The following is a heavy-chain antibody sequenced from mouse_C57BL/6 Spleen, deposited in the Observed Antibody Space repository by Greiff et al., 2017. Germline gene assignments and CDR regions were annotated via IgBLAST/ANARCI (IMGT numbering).Heavy chain of an antibody. Sequence: QVQLQQSGPELVKPGASVKISCKASGYAFSSSWMNWVKQRPGKGLEWIGRIYPGDGYTNYNGKFKGKATLTADKSSSTAYMQLSNLTSEDSAVXVCARRLRPYFDYWGQGTTLTVSS. V-gene: IGHV1-82*01. CDR2: IYPGDGYT. CDR1: GYAFSSSW. D-gene: IGHD1-2*01. J-gene: IGHJ2*01. CDR3: ARRLRPYFDY.